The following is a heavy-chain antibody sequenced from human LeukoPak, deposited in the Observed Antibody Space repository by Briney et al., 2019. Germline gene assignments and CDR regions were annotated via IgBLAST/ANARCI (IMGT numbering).Heavy chain of an antibody. D-gene: IGHD3-16*02. CDR1: GGSVSGYY. Sequence: SETLSLTCAVYGGSVSGYYWGWLRQPPGKGLEWCGSIYYSGSNYYNPSLKRRVAISVDTSKNQFSLKLSSVTAADTAVYYCARDRYDYVWGSYRSDFDYWGQGTLVTVSS. J-gene: IGHJ4*02. CDR2: IYYSGSN. V-gene: IGHV4-39*07. CDR3: ARDRYDYVWGSYRSDFDY.